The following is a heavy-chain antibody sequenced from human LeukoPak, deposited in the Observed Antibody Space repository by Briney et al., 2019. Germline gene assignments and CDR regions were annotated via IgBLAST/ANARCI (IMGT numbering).Heavy chain of an antibody. CDR3: AKDRRVTFGGVIPFN. V-gene: IGHV3-23*01. Sequence: GGSLRLSCAASGFPFSSYAMSWVRQAPGKGLEWVSAISGSGDSTYYADSVKGRFTISRDNSKNTLYLQMNSLRAEDTAVYYCAKDRRVTFGGVIPFNWGQGTLVTVSS. CDR1: GFPFSSYA. D-gene: IGHD3-16*02. CDR2: ISGSGDST. J-gene: IGHJ4*02.